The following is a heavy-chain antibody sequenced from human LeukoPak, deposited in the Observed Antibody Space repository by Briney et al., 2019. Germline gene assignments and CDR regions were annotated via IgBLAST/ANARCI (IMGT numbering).Heavy chain of an antibody. CDR2: MSYSGST. CDR3: ARSSIAARPYY. V-gene: IGHV4-59*13. Sequence: SETLSLTCTVSGGSISSYHWSWIRQSPGKGLEWIGYMSYSGSTNYNPSLKSRVTISVDTSKNQISLKLSSVTAAHTAVYYCARSSIAARPYYWGQGTLVTVSS. CDR1: GGSISSYH. J-gene: IGHJ4*02. D-gene: IGHD6-6*01.